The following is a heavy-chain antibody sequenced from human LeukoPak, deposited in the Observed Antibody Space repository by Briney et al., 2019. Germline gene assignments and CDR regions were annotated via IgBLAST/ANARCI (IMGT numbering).Heavy chain of an antibody. CDR2: IYYSGST. CDR1: GGSISSGGYS. Sequence: PSETLSLTCAVSGGSISSGGYSWSWIRQPPGKGLEWIGYIYYSGSTYYNPSLKSRVTISVDTSKKQFSLKPSSVTAADTAVYYCARYSSGWYYFDYWGQGTLVTVSS. V-gene: IGHV4-30-4*07. J-gene: IGHJ4*02. D-gene: IGHD6-19*01. CDR3: ARYSSGWYYFDY.